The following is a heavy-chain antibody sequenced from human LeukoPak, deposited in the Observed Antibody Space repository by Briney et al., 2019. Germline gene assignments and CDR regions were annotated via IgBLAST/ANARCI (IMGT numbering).Heavy chain of an antibody. CDR1: GFSFSSYA. D-gene: IGHD3-22*01. Sequence: GGSLRLSCAASGFSFSSYAMNWVRQAPGKGLEWVSYISSSSSTIYYADSVKGRFTISRDNAKNSLYLQMNSLRAEDTAVYYCARGSTYYDSSGQVPFDYWGQGTLVTVSS. CDR2: ISSSSSTI. CDR3: ARGSTYYDSSGQVPFDY. J-gene: IGHJ4*02. V-gene: IGHV3-48*01.